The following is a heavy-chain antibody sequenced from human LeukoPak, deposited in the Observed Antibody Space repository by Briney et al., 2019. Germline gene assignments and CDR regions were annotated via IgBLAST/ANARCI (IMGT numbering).Heavy chain of an antibody. V-gene: IGHV3-21*01. J-gene: IGHJ4*02. CDR2: ISSSSSYI. D-gene: IGHD6-19*01. Sequence: GGSLRLACAASGFTFSSYSMNWVRQAPGKGLEWVSSISSSSSYIYYADSVKGRFTISRDNAKNSLYLQMNSLRAEDTAVYYCASAAVAGRNYWGQGTLVTVSS. CDR3: ASAAVAGRNY. CDR1: GFTFSSYS.